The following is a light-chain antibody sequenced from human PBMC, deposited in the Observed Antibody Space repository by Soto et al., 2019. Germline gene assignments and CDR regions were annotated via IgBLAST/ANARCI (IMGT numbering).Light chain of an antibody. Sequence: DILMTQSPSSLSPSVGDRVTITCQASQDISKYLNWYQQKPGTPPKLPIYHSSNLETGVPSRFSGSGSGTHFILTISSLQPEDIATYFCQQYDSFPRTFGQGTKLYLK. CDR3: QQYDSFPRT. CDR2: HSS. CDR1: QDISKY. V-gene: IGKV1-33*01. J-gene: IGKJ2*01.